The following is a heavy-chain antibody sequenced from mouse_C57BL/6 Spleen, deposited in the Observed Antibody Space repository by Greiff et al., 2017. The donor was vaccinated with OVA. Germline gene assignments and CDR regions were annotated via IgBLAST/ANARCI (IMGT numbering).Heavy chain of an antibody. V-gene: IGHV10-1*01. D-gene: IGHD5-1*01. J-gene: IGHJ2*01. CDR1: GFSFNTYA. CDR3: VRQKSNYCDY. CDR2: IRSKSNNYAT. Sequence: EVKVEESGGGLVQPKGSLKLSCAASGFSFNTYAMNWVRQAPGKGLEWVARIRSKSNNYATYYDDSVKDRFTISRDNSESMLYLQMNNVKAEDTAMYYCVRQKSNYCDYWGQGTTLTVSS.